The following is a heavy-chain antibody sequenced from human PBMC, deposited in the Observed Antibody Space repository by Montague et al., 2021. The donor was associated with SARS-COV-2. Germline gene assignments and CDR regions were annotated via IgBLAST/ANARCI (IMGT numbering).Heavy chain of an antibody. V-gene: IGHV4-34*01. CDR1: GGSFSGYY. CDR2: INHSGST. D-gene: IGHD2-21*02. CDR3: ARGSWHIVVVTAIRDGYYGMDV. J-gene: IGHJ6*02. Sequence: SETLSLTCAVYGGSFSGYYWSWIRQPPGKGLKWIGEINHSGSTNYNPSLKSRVTISVDTSKNQSSLKLSSVTAAGTAVYYCARGSWHIVVVTAIRDGYYGMDVWGQGTTVTVSS.